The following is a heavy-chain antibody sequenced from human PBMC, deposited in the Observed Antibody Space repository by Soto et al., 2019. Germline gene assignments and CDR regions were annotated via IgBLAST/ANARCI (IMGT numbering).Heavy chain of an antibody. Sequence: QVQLQESGPGLVKPSETLSLTCTVSGGSISSYYWTWIRQPPGKGLEWIGYIFYSGSTNYNPSLKSRGTISVDTSKNQFSLKLSSVTAADTAVYYCARHYSAYSSSDWFDPWGQGTLVTVSS. CDR2: IFYSGST. J-gene: IGHJ5*02. D-gene: IGHD6-6*01. V-gene: IGHV4-59*08. CDR3: ARHYSAYSSSDWFDP. CDR1: GGSISSYY.